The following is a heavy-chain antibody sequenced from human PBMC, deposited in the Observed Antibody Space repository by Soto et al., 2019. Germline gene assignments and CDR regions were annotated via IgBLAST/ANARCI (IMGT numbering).Heavy chain of an antibody. CDR1: GFTFSSYA. V-gene: IGHV3-15*01. J-gene: IGHJ3*02. CDR2: IKSKTDGGTT. Sequence: GGSLRLSCAASGFTFSSYAMSWVRQAPGKGLEWVGRIKSKTDGGTTDYAAPVKGRFTISRDDSKNTLYLQMNSLKTEDTAVYYCTTAPYPFQTRINAFDIWGQGTTVTVSS. CDR3: TTAPYPFQTRINAFDI.